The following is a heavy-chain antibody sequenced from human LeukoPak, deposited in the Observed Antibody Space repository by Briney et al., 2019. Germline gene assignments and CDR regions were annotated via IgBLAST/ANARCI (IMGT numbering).Heavy chain of an antibody. CDR1: GGSISSGSYY. D-gene: IGHD3-22*01. V-gene: IGHV4-61*02. J-gene: IGHJ4*02. CDR3: AREKIADSSKDY. CDR2: IYTSGST. Sequence: SETLSLTCTVSGGSISSGSYYWSWVRQPAGKGLEWIGRIYTSGSTNYNPSLKSRVTISVDTSKNQFSLKLSSVTAADTAVYYCAREKIADSSKDYWGQGTLVTVSS.